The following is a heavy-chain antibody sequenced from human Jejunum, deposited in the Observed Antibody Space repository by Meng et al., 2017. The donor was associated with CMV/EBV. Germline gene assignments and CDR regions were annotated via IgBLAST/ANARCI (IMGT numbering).Heavy chain of an antibody. CDR3: AKEGGLYFDY. J-gene: IGHJ4*02. Sequence: WTCWVRQAPGKGQVWISRLHSDGSGSDYADSVKGRFTMSRDNSENTMYLQVNSLTLEDTAVYYCAKEGGLYFDYWGQGILVTVSS. D-gene: IGHD6-25*01. V-gene: IGHV3-74*01. CDR1: W. CDR2: LHSDGSGS.